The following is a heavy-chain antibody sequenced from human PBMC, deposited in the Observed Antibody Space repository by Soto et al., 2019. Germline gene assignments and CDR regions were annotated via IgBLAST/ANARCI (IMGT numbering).Heavy chain of an antibody. Sequence: KTSETLSLTCTVSGGSISSSGSYWGWVRQPPGKGLEWIVSFYYTGGTYSTYYNPSLKSRVTISVDTPKRQFSLNLRSVTAADTAVYYCARGLIVMLAGIEELINSHFDSWGQGTLVTVSS. CDR1: GGSISSSGSY. CDR2: FYYTGGTYST. D-gene: IGHD2-21*02. J-gene: IGHJ4*02. V-gene: IGHV4-39*01. CDR3: ARGLIVMLAGIEELINSHFDS.